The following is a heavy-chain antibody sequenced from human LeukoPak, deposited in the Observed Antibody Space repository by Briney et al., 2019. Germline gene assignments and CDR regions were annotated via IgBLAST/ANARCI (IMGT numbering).Heavy chain of an antibody. V-gene: IGHV4-59*12. CDR2: IYYSGNT. CDR3: ARGKEDSNRNWFDP. J-gene: IGHJ5*02. D-gene: IGHD4-11*01. CDR1: GGSIVGYY. Sequence: PSETLSLTCTVSGGSIVGYYWSWIRQPPGKGLEWIAYIYYSGNTNYNPSLESRVTISVDTSKNQFSLKLSSVAAADTAVYYCARGKEDSNRNWFDPWGQGTLVTVSS.